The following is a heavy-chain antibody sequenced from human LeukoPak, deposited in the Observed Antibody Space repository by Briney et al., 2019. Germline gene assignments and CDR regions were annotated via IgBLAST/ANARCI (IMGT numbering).Heavy chain of an antibody. Sequence: GGSLRLSCAASGFTFSSYAMSWVRQAPGKGLEWVSSVSDSSTFTYYADSVTGRFTISRDNVKNSLYLQMNSLRAEDTAVYYCARVRGSLQFDAFDIWGQGTMVTVSS. V-gene: IGHV3-21*01. CDR1: GFTFSSYA. J-gene: IGHJ3*02. D-gene: IGHD3-10*01. CDR2: VSDSSTFT. CDR3: ARVRGSLQFDAFDI.